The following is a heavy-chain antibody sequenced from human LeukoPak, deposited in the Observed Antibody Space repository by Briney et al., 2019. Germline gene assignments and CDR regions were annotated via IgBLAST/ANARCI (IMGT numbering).Heavy chain of an antibody. D-gene: IGHD4-17*01. CDR3: TTYGAGVSLDY. Sequence: PGGSLRLSCAASGFTFTNAWMSWVRQAPGKGLEWVGRIKSETDGGTAEYAAPVKGRFTISRDDSKNTLYLQMNSLNTEDTAVYYCTTYGAGVSLDYWGQGTLVIVPS. V-gene: IGHV3-15*01. J-gene: IGHJ4*02. CDR1: GFTFTNAW. CDR2: IKSETDGGTA.